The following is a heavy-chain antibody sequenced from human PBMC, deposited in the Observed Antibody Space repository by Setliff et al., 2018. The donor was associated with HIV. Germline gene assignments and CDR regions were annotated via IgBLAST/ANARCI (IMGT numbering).Heavy chain of an antibody. CDR2: INHSGST. CDR3: AAWGPRYTYAPFFFDS. V-gene: IGHV4-34*01. J-gene: IGHJ4*02. CDR1: NGSFSGYY. D-gene: IGHD2-2*01. Sequence: SETLSLTCAVYNGSFSGYYWTWIRQPPGKGLEWIGEINHSGSTNYSPSLKSRVTISVDASKNQFSLRLSSVTAADTAVYYCAAWGPRYTYAPFFFDSWGQGTLVTV.